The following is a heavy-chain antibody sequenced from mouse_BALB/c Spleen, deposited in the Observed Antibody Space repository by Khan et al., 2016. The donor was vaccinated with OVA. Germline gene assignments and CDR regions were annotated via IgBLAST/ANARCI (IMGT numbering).Heavy chain of an antibody. CDR1: GYTFTSYW. D-gene: IGHD1-1*01. CDR3: VNHGSSSAWFTY. Sequence: QVQLKQSGAELAKPGASVKMSCTASGYTFTSYWMHWVKQRPGQGLEWIGYINLTTDYTEYNQIFKDKATLTADNSSSTALMQLSSLTSEDSAVYYCVNHGSSSAWFTYWGQGTLVTVSA. CDR2: INLTTDYT. V-gene: IGHV1-7*01. J-gene: IGHJ3*01.